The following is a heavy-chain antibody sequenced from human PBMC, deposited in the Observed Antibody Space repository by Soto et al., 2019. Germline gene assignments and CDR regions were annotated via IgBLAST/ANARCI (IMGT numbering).Heavy chain of an antibody. CDR3: ASVLYYGSGSYSPYGMDV. V-gene: IGHV1-69*01. Sequence: QVQLVQSGAEVKKPGSSVKVSCKTSGVSFNNNGICWVRQAPGHGLEWMGGVSPPFRTSNYARKFQGRISITADSSTGTVNMELSSLTAEDTAQYYCASVLYYGSGSYSPYGMDVWGQGTTVTVSS. D-gene: IGHD3-10*01. CDR2: VSPPFRTS. CDR1: GVSFNNNG. J-gene: IGHJ6*02.